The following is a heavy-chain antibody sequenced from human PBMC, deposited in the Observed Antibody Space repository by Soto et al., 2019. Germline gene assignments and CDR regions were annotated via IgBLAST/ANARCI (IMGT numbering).Heavy chain of an antibody. CDR1: GFTFSSYA. D-gene: IGHD2-21*01. Sequence: EVQLLESGGGSVQPGGSLRLSCAASGFTFSSYAMSWVRQAPGKGLEWVSSIDRSGGTAYYADSVEGRFTVSRDNSKNTLFVHMNSLRAEDTAVYYCAKIEVGTSEDSWGQGTLVTVSS. CDR2: IDRSGGTA. J-gene: IGHJ5*01. CDR3: AKIEVGTSEDS. V-gene: IGHV3-23*01.